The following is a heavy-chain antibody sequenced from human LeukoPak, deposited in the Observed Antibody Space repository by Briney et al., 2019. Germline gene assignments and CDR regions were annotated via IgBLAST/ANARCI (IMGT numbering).Heavy chain of an antibody. D-gene: IGHD3-10*01. CDR2: INHSGST. V-gene: IGHV4-34*01. CDR3: AGDLRSYFG. Sequence: SETLSLTCAVYGGSFSGYYWSWIRQPPGKGLEWIGEINHSGSTNYNPSLKSRVTISVDTSKNQFSLKLSSVTAADTAVYYCAGDLRSYFGWGQGTLVTVSS. CDR1: GGSFSGYY. J-gene: IGHJ4*02.